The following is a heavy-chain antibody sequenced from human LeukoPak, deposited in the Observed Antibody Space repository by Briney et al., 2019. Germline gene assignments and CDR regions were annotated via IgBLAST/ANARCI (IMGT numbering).Heavy chain of an antibody. D-gene: IGHD3-9*01. V-gene: IGHV3-23*01. CDR1: GFTFSSYA. J-gene: IGHJ4*02. CDR3: AKASVLRYFDWHDY. Sequence: PGGSLRLSCAASGFTFSSYATSWVRQAPGKGLEWVSAISGSGGSTYYADSVKGRFTISRDNSKNTLYLQMNSLRAEDTAVYYCAKASVLRYFDWHDYWGQGTLVTVSS. CDR2: ISGSGGST.